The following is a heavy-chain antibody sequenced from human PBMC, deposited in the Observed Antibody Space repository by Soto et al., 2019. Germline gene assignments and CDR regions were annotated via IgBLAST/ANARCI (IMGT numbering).Heavy chain of an antibody. V-gene: IGHV1-18*04. J-gene: IGHJ5*02. Sequence: ASVKVSCKASGYTFTSYALSWVRHAPGQGLEWMGWISTYNGNTNYAQNLQGRVTMTTDISTNTAYMELRSLRSDDTAVYYCARVVGGIPVAGSWNWFDPWGQGTLVTVSS. CDR2: ISTYNGNT. D-gene: IGHD6-19*01. CDR3: ARVVGGIPVAGSWNWFDP. CDR1: GYTFTSYA.